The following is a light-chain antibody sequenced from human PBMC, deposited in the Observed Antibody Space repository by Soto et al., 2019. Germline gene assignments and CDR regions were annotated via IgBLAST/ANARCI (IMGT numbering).Light chain of an antibody. CDR1: QSVSSF. V-gene: IGKV3-11*01. CDR2: RAS. CDR3: QQYYNWPRT. J-gene: IGKJ5*01. Sequence: EIVLTQSPATLSLSPGERATLSCRASQSVSSFLAWYQQKPGQAPKVLIYRASSRATGIPDRFSGSGSGTDFTLTISRLEPEDFAVYYCQQYYNWPRTFGQGTRLEI.